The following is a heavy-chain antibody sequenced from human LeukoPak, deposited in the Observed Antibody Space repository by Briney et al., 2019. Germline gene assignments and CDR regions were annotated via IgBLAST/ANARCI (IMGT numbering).Heavy chain of an antibody. CDR2: INPSDGDT. Sequence: ASVKVSCKASGYTFTSYYMHWVRQAPGQGLEWLGIINPSDGDTSYAQRFQGRLTMTRDLSTSTVDMELSSLRSEDTAVYYCARDPYDSSDDEILYYFDYWGQGTLVTVSS. V-gene: IGHV1-46*01. CDR1: GYTFTSYY. D-gene: IGHD3-22*01. CDR3: ARDPYDSSDDEILYYFDY. J-gene: IGHJ4*02.